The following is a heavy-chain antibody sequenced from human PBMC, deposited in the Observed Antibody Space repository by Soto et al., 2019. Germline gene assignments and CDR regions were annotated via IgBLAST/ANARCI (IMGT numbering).Heavy chain of an antibody. CDR1: GGSISSGGYY. CDR2: IYYSGST. J-gene: IGHJ5*02. D-gene: IGHD3-3*01. Sequence: QVQLQESGPGLVKPSQTLSLTCTVSGGSISSGGYYWSWIRQHPGKGLEWIGYIYYSGSTYYNPSLKSRVTISVDTSKNQFSLKLSSVTAADTAVYYCARSKRVVGENFWSGYYRFDPWGQGTLVTVSS. V-gene: IGHV4-31*03. CDR3: ARSKRVVGENFWSGYYRFDP.